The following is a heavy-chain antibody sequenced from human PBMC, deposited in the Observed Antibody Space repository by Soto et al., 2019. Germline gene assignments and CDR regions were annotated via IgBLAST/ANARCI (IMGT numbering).Heavy chain of an antibody. V-gene: IGHV4-34*01. J-gene: IGHJ6*02. Sequence: QVQLQQWGAEVLKPSETLSLTCVVNGGSFSGYYWSWIRQPPGKGLEGIGEINDSGITDSNPSLESRVTISVDMSKNQFSLKLNSVTAADTAVYHCARGRSSVPDRRGIGYYGLDVWGQGTTVTVSS. D-gene: IGHD3-3*01. CDR1: GGSFSGYY. CDR2: INDSGIT. CDR3: ARGRSSVPDRRGIGYYGLDV.